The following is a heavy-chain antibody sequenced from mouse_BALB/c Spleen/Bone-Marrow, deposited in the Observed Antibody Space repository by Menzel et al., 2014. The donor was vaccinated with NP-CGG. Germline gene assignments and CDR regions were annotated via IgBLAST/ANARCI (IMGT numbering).Heavy chain of an antibody. Sequence: VQLQQSGAELVGPGTSVKVSCKASGYVFTNYLIEWVKQRPGQGLEWIGVINAGSGGTDYSEKFKGEATLTADKSSSTAYMQLSSLTSDDSAVYFCARSLTGKKTFDYWGQGTTLTVSS. D-gene: IGHD4-1*01. CDR2: INAGSGGT. CDR1: GYVFTNYL. J-gene: IGHJ2*01. V-gene: IGHV1-54*01. CDR3: ARSLTGKKTFDY.